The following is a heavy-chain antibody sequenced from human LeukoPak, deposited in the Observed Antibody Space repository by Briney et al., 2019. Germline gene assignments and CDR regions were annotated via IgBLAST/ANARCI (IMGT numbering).Heavy chain of an antibody. J-gene: IGHJ4*02. V-gene: IGHV1-3*01. CDR1: GYTFTSYA. CDR2: INAGKGNT. Sequence: ASVKVSCKASGYTFTSYAMHWVRQAPGQRLEWMGWINAGKGNTKYSQKFQGRVTITRDTSASTAYMELSSLRSEDTAVYYCARGSLASSGWYVLGYWGQGTLVTVSS. D-gene: IGHD6-19*01. CDR3: ARGSLASSGWYVLGY.